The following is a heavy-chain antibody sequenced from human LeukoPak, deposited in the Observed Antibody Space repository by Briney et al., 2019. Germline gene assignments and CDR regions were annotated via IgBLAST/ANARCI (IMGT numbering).Heavy chain of an antibody. CDR1: GFTFSDYA. CDR3: AKDSAAYYDSSGYFGY. D-gene: IGHD3-22*01. V-gene: IGHV3-23*01. CDR2: IEASGGAT. Sequence: PGGSLRLSCAASGFTFSDYAMYWVRQAPGKGLEWVSSIEASGGATYYADSVKGRFTISRDNSKNTLYLQMNSLRAEDTAVYYCAKDSAAYYDSSGYFGYWGQGTLVTVSS. J-gene: IGHJ4*02.